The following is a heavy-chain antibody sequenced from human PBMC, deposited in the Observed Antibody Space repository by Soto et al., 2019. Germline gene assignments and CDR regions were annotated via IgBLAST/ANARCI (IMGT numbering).Heavy chain of an antibody. CDR1: GYTFTSYG. CDR2: ISAYNGNT. J-gene: IGHJ4*02. V-gene: IGHV1-18*01. Sequence: QVQLVQSGAEVKKPGASVKVSCKASGYTFTSYGISWVRQAPGQGLEWMGWISAYNGNTNYAQKLQGRVTMTTDTSTSKGYMGVGSLRSCENAVLLWAGGPPDYYYYRGSFCYWGQGTLVTVSS. D-gene: IGHD3-16*01. CDR3: AGGPPDYYYYRGSFCY.